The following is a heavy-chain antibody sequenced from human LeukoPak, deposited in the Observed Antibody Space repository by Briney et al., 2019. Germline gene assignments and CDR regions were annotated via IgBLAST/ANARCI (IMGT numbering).Heavy chain of an antibody. CDR2: ISYDGSTK. V-gene: IGHV3-30*04. CDR3: ARGQGNGDLDY. Sequence: GGSLRLSCAVSGFTFSSYAMHWVRQAPGKGLEWVALISYDGSTKYYADSVKGRFTISRDNSKNTLYLQMNSLRGEDTAVYYCARGQGNGDLDYWGQGTLVTVSS. J-gene: IGHJ4*02. D-gene: IGHD4-17*01. CDR1: GFTFSSYA.